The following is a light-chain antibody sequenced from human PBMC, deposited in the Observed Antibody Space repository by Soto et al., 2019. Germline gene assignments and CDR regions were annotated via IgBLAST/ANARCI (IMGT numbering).Light chain of an antibody. J-gene: IGKJ2*01. CDR2: DAS. CDR1: QSVSSY. Sequence: EIVLTQSPATLSLSPGERATLSCRASQSVSSYLAWYQQKPGQAPRLLIYDASNRATGIPARFSGSGSGTDFTLTISSLEPEDFAVYYCQQRSNWPLMYTFGQGTKVGIK. V-gene: IGKV3-11*01. CDR3: QQRSNWPLMYT.